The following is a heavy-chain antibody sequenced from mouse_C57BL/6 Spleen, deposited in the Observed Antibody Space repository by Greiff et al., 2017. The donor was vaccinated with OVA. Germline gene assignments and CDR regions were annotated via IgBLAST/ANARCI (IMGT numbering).Heavy chain of an antibody. Sequence: VQLQQSGAELVMPGASVKLSCKASVYTFTSYWLHWVKQRPGQGLEWIGEIDPSDSYTNYNQKFKGKSTLTVDKSSSTAYMQLSSLTSEDSAVYYCARRAGYDYDEGPWFAYWGKGTLVTVSA. V-gene: IGHV1-69*01. CDR2: IDPSDSYT. CDR1: VYTFTSYW. J-gene: IGHJ3*01. CDR3: ARRAGYDYDEGPWFAY. D-gene: IGHD2-4*01.